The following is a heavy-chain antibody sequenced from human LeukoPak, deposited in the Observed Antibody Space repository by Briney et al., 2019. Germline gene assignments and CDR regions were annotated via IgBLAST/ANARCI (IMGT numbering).Heavy chain of an antibody. V-gene: IGHV3-23*01. CDR2: ISGSGGST. J-gene: IGHJ4*02. D-gene: IGHD2-15*01. CDR3: AKAGAVVVVAAKYFDY. CDR1: RFILSNYA. Sequence: GGTLRLSRAASRFILSNYAMSWVRQAPGKGLEWVSAISGSGGSTYYADSVKGRFTISRDNSKNTLYLQMNSLRAEDTAVYYCAKAGAVVVVAAKYFDYWGQGTLVTVSS.